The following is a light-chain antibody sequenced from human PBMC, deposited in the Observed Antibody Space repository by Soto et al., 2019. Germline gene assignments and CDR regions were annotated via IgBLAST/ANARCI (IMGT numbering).Light chain of an antibody. V-gene: IGLV7-46*01. J-gene: IGLJ1*01. Sequence: QAVVTQEHSLTVSPGGTVTLTCGSSTGAVTSGHWPHWFQQKPGQAPRTLIYDTSHKQSCTPARISGSLLGGKAALTLSGAQPEDEAAYYWLVIFTGGGVVFGTGTKLTVL. CDR2: DTS. CDR1: TGAVTSGHW. CDR3: LVIFTGGGVV.